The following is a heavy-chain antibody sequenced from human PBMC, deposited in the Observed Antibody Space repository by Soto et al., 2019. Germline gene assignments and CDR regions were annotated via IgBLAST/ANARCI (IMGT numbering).Heavy chain of an antibody. CDR2: IYYSGST. J-gene: IGHJ6*03. Sequence: SETLSLTCTVSGGSISSYYWSWIRQPPGKGLEWIGYIYYSGSTNYNPSLKSRVTISVDTSKNQFSLKLSSVTAADTAVYYCARAGSDADYYYYYMDVWGKGTTVTVSS. D-gene: IGHD1-1*01. CDR1: GGSISSYY. CDR3: ARAGSDADYYYYYMDV. V-gene: IGHV4-59*01.